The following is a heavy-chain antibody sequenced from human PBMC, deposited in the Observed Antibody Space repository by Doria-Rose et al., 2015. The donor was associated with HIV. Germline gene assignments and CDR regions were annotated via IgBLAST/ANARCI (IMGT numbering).Heavy chain of an antibody. J-gene: IGHJ4*02. CDR3: ARIKSSRWYHKYYFDF. Sequence: QITLKESGPVLVKPTETLTLTCTVSGVSLSSPGMGVSWIRQPPGKALEWLANILSDDVRSYKTSRKSRLTIARGSYKIQLVLTMTDMDPVDTATYYCARIKSSRWYHKYYFDFWGQGTLVIVSA. D-gene: IGHD6-13*01. CDR1: GVSLSSPGMG. V-gene: IGHV2-26*01. CDR2: ILSDDVR.